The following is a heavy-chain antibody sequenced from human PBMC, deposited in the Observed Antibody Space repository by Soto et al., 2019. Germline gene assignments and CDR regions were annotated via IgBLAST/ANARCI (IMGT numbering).Heavy chain of an antibody. J-gene: IGHJ6*02. D-gene: IGHD6-6*01. V-gene: IGHV4-59*12. CDR3: AGDVIESSIAPRPGSPYGLDV. CDR2: IYYSGST. Sequence: PSETLSLTSTVAGGYISSYGGSWIRQQPGKGLEWIGYIYYSGSTNYNPSLKSRVTISVDTSKNQFSLKLSSVTAADTAVYYCAGDVIESSIAPRPGSPYGLDVRGQGTTVTVSS. CDR1: GGYISSYG.